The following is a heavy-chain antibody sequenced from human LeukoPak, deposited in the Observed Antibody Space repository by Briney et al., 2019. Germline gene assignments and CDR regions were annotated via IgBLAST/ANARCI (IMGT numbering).Heavy chain of an antibody. Sequence: SETLSLTCTVSGGSISSGGYYWSWIRQPPGKGLEWIGEINHSGSTNYNPSLKSRVTISVDTSKNQFSLKLSSVTAADTAVYYCARARIMITFGGVIAPGHFDYWGQGTLVTVSS. CDR3: ARARIMITFGGVIAPGHFDY. CDR2: INHSGST. J-gene: IGHJ4*02. V-gene: IGHV4-39*07. D-gene: IGHD3-16*02. CDR1: GGSISSGGYY.